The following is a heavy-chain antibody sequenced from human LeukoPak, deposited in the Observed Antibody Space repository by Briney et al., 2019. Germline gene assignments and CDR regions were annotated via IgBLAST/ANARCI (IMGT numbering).Heavy chain of an antibody. CDR2: IPYDGSNN. CDR3: AKESSASYYFDY. D-gene: IGHD3-10*01. V-gene: IGHV3-30*02. Sequence: EPGGSLRLSRAGSGSTFSSNGIYWVRQAPGKGLEGVAFIPYDGSNNYYVDSVKGRFTISRDTSKNTLYLQMIRLRAEDTAVYYCAKESSASYYFDYWGQGTLVTVPS. J-gene: IGHJ4*02. CDR1: GSTFSSNG.